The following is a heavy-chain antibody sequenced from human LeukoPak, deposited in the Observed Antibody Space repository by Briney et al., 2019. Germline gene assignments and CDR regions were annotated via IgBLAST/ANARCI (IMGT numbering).Heavy chain of an antibody. J-gene: IGHJ4*02. CDR2: IIPILGIA. V-gene: IGHV1-69*04. CDR3: ARSGYQLPSGVYFDY. D-gene: IGHD2-2*01. Sequence: GASVKVSCKASGGTFSSYAISWVRQAPGQGLEWMGRIIPILGIANYAQKFQGRVTITADKSTSTAYMELSSLRSEDTAVYYCARSGYQLPSGVYFDYWSQGTLVTVSS. CDR1: GGTFSSYA.